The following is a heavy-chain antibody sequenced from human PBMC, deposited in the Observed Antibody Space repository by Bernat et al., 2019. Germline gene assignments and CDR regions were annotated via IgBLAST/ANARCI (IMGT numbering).Heavy chain of an antibody. Sequence: QVQLVESGGGVVQPGRSLRLSCAASGFTFSSYAMHWVRQAPGKGLEWVAVISYDGSNKYYADSVKGRFTISRDNSKNTLYLQMNSLRAEDTAVYYCAREGNSNYDFWSGYSENYFDYWGQGTLVTVSS. D-gene: IGHD3-3*01. J-gene: IGHJ4*02. CDR3: AREGNSNYDFWSGYSENYFDY. CDR2: ISYDGSNK. V-gene: IGHV3-30*01. CDR1: GFTFSSYA.